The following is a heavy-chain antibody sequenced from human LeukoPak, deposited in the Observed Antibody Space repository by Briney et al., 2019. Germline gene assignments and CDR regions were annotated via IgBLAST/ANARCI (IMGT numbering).Heavy chain of an antibody. CDR2: ISSSGSTI. J-gene: IGHJ4*02. CDR3: ARDLLPYCYDSSGPYSF. D-gene: IGHD3-22*01. CDR1: GFTFSDYY. Sequence: VGSLRLSCAASGFTFSDYYMSWLRQAPGKELEGVSYISSSGSTIYYAVSVKGRFIISRDNAKNSLYLQMNSLRAEDTAVYYCARDLLPYCYDSSGPYSFWGQGTLVTVSS. V-gene: IGHV3-11*01.